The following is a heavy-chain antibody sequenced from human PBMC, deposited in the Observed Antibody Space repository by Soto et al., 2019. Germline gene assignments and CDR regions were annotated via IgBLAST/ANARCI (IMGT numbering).Heavy chain of an antibody. Sequence: QVQLVQSGAEVKKPGSSVRVSCKASGGTFASYAISWVRQAPGQGLEWIGGIIPVFGSTNYTQKFRGRVTITADESTTTAYMELNNLRSEDTAVYYCSGGWPGEDHWGQGTLVTVSS. J-gene: IGHJ4*02. CDR3: SGGWPGEDH. CDR1: GGTFASYA. D-gene: IGHD3-16*01. CDR2: IIPVFGST. V-gene: IGHV1-69*01.